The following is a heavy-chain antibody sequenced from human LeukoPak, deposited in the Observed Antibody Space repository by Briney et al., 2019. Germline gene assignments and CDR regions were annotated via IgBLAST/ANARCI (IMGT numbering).Heavy chain of an antibody. J-gene: IGHJ4*02. V-gene: IGHV4-59*01. CDR1: GGSISSYY. CDR2: IYYSGST. CDR3: ASGECSGGSCYALAGY. Sequence: SETLSLTCTVSGGSISSYYWSWIRQPPGKGLEWIGYIYYSGSTNYNPSLKSRVTISVDTSRNQFSLKLSSVTAADTAVYYCASGECSGGSCYALAGYWGQGALVTVSS. D-gene: IGHD2-15*01.